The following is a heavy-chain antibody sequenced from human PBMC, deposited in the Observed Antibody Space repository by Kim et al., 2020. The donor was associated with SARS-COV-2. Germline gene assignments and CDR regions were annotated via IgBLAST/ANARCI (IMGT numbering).Heavy chain of an antibody. Sequence: GGSLRLSCAATGFTFSSYAMSWVRQAPGKGLEWVSAISGSGANTYYADSVRGRFTISRDKSKNTLYLQMNSLRAEDTAVYYCAKSHGFGEHFYYYYGMDVWGQETAVLVSS. CDR2: ISGSGANT. D-gene: IGHD3-10*01. J-gene: IGHJ6*01. CDR1: GFTFSSYA. V-gene: IGHV3-23*01. CDR3: AKSHGFGEHFYYYYGMDV.